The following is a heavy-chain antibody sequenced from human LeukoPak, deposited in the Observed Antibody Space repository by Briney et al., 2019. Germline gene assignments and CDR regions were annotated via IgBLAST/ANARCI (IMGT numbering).Heavy chain of an antibody. CDR3: ARKWAYDPNFDY. CDR2: IKPDGSEG. V-gene: IGHV3-7*01. D-gene: IGHD1-26*01. CDR1: GFTFSTYW. J-gene: IGHJ4*02. Sequence: GGSLRLSCAASGFTFSTYWMTWVRQAPGKGLEWVANIKPDGSEGYYVDSVKGRFTISRDNAKNSLYLQMNSLRAEDTAVYYCARKWAYDPNFDYWGQGTLVTVSS.